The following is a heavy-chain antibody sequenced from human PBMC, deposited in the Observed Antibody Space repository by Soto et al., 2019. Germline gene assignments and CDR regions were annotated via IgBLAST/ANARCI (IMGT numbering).Heavy chain of an antibody. CDR2: IYWDDDK. CDR3: AHRSRYCSGGRCYRNNLLDS. D-gene: IGHD2-15*01. CDR1: GLSLSTSREG. Sequence: KSGPTPVNPTQTLTLTCTFSGLSLSTSREGVGWIRQPPGKALEWLALIYWDDDKRYSPSLKSRLTITKDTSKNQVVLTMTNMDPVDTATYYCAHRSRYCSGGRCYRNNLLDSWGQGTLVTVSS. V-gene: IGHV2-5*02. J-gene: IGHJ4*02.